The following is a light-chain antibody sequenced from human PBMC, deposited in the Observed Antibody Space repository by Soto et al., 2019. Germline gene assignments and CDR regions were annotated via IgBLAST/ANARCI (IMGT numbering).Light chain of an antibody. V-gene: IGKV1-27*01. CDR2: AAS. CDR1: QGITNY. CDR3: QKYGSDLRT. Sequence: DIQMTQSPSSLSASVGDRVTITCRASQGITNYLAWYQQKPGKVPKLLIYAASTLQSGVPSRFSGSGSGTDFTITISSMQPANVATYYCQKYGSDLRTCGPWTKGEIK. J-gene: IGKJ3*01.